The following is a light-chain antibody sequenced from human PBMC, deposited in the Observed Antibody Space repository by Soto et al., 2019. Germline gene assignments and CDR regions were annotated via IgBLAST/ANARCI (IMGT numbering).Light chain of an antibody. J-gene: IGKJ1*01. CDR2: WAS. CDR3: QKYYSTPRT. Sequence: DIVMTQSPDSLGVSLGERATINCKSSQSVLYSSNNKNYLAWYQQKPGQPPKLLIYWASTRDSGVPDRFSGSGSGTDFTLTISSLQAEDVAVYYCQKYYSTPRTFGQGTKVELK. CDR1: QSVLYSSNNKNY. V-gene: IGKV4-1*01.